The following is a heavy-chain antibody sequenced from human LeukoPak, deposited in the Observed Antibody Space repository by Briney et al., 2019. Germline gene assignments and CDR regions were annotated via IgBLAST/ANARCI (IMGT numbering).Heavy chain of an antibody. CDR1: GYTFTTYD. D-gene: IGHD3-9*01. V-gene: IGHV1-8*01. Sequence: ASVKVSCKASGYTFTTYDIIWVRQATGQGLEWMGWMNPNSGNTGYAQKFQGRVTMTRDTSISTAYVELSSLRSEDTAVYFCARETTIPPYYFDYWGLGTPVIVSS. CDR3: ARETTIPPYYFDY. CDR2: MNPNSGNT. J-gene: IGHJ4*02.